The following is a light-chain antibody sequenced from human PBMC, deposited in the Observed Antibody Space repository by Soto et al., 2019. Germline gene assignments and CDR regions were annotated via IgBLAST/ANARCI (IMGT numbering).Light chain of an antibody. V-gene: IGKV3-20*01. CDR2: GAS. Sequence: EIVLTQSPGTLSLSPGERATLSCRASQSVASNYLAWYQQRPGQAPRLLIYGASNRATGIPDRFSGSGSGTDFTLSISRLEPEDFVVYYCQQYGTSRTFGQGTKVEIK. CDR1: QSVASNY. J-gene: IGKJ1*01. CDR3: QQYGTSRT.